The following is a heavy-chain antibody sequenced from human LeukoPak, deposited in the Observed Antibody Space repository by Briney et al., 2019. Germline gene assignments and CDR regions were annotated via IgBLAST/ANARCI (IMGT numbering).Heavy chain of an antibody. CDR1: GGSISSSSYY. D-gene: IGHD1-1*01. V-gene: IGHV4-39*07. Sequence: PSETLSLTCTVSGGSISSSSYYWGWIRQLPGKGLEWIGSIYYSGSTYYNPSLKSRVTISVDTSKNQFSLKLSSVTAADTAVYYCARDKERVGYFDYWGQGTLVTVSS. CDR3: ARDKERVGYFDY. J-gene: IGHJ4*02. CDR2: IYYSGST.